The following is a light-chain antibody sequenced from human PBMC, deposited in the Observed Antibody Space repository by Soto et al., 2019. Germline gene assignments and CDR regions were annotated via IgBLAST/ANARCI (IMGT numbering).Light chain of an antibody. CDR3: QQANSFPLT. Sequence: DIQMTQSPSSLSGSVGDRFTITCLASQTISSWLAWYQQKPGKAPKLLIYKASTLKSGVPSRFSGSGSGTDFTLTISSLQPEDFATYYCQQANSFPLTFGGGTKVDIK. V-gene: IGKV1-12*01. CDR1: QTISSW. J-gene: IGKJ4*01. CDR2: KAS.